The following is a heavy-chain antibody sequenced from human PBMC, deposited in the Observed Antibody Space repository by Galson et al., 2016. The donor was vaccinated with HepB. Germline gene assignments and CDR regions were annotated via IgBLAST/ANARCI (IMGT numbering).Heavy chain of an antibody. Sequence: ETLSLTCTVSGYSISSSTYYWGWIRQPPGKGLEWIGSIYYSGSTYYNPSLKSRVTISVDTSKNQFSLKLSSVTAADTAVYYCARRAAAGNFDYWGQGTLVTVSS. J-gene: IGHJ4*02. D-gene: IGHD6-13*01. CDR2: IYYSGST. CDR3: ARRAAAGNFDY. V-gene: IGHV4-39*07. CDR1: GYSISSSTYY.